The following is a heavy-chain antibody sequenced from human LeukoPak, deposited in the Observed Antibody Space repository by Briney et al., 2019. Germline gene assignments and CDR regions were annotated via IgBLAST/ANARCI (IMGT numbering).Heavy chain of an antibody. CDR1: GVSVSSSSYY. V-gene: IGHV4-39*02. J-gene: IGHJ5*02. D-gene: IGHD6-13*01. CDR3: AREYRSSWYLNWFDP. Sequence: SETLSLTCTVSGVSVSSSSYYWGWIRQPPGKGLEWIGNIYYSGSTYYNPSLRSRVTISVDTSKNQFSLKLSSVTAADTAVYYCAREYRSSWYLNWFDPWGQGTLVTVSS. CDR2: IYYSGST.